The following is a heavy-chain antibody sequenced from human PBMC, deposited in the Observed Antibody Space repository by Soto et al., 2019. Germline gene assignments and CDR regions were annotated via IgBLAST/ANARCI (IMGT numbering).Heavy chain of an antibody. CDR1: GYSCTSYS. CDR3: ARSLGPYAFDI. V-gene: IGHV5-51*01. CDR2: IYPGDSDT. J-gene: IGHJ3*02. Sequence: GEPLKISCKVSGYSCTSYSIGWVRQMPGKGLEWMGIIYPGDSDTRYSPSFQGQVTISADKSISTAYLQWSSLKASDTAMYYCARSLGPYAFDIWGQGTMVTVSS.